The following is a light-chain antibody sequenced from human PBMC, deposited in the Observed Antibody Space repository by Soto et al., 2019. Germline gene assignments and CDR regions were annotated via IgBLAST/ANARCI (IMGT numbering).Light chain of an antibody. CDR2: EDT. CDR1: SFDVGGYNL. V-gene: IGLV2-23*01. CDR3: CSYAGSFIWL. J-gene: IGLJ3*02. Sequence: QSALTQPASVTGSPGQSITISCTGTSFDVGGYNLVSWYQKHAGKAPKLMIYEDTKRPSGISFRFSGSKSGNTASLTISGLQAEDEADYYCCSYAGSFIWLFGGGTKLTVL.